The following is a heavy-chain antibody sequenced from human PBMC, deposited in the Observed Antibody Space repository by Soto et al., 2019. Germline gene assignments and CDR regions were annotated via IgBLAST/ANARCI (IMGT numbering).Heavy chain of an antibody. CDR2: ISSSSSYI. D-gene: IGHD3-3*01. CDR3: ASIGFWSGYRDY. V-gene: IGHV3-21*01. Sequence: EVQLVESGGGLVKPGGSLRLSCAASGFTFSSYSMNWVRQAPGKGLEWVSSISSSSSYIYYADSVKGRFTISRDNAKNSLYLQMNSLRAEDTAVYYCASIGFWSGYRDYWGQGTLVTVSS. J-gene: IGHJ4*02. CDR1: GFTFSSYS.